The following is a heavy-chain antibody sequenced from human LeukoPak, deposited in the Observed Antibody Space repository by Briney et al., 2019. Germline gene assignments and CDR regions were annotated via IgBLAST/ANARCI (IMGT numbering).Heavy chain of an antibody. CDR2: IISDGSRT. D-gene: IGHD6-19*01. V-gene: IGHV3-74*01. Sequence: PGGSLRLSCAASGFTFSSYWMHWVRQAPGKGLVWVSRIISDGSRTGYADSVKGRFTISRDNAKNKLYLQMNSLRAEDTAVYYCAREDVYIAVAASGPFDIWGQGTMVTVSS. CDR1: GFTFSSYW. J-gene: IGHJ3*02. CDR3: AREDVYIAVAASGPFDI.